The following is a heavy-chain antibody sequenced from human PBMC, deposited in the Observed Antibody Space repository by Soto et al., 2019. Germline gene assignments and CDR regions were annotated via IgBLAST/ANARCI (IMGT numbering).Heavy chain of an antibody. V-gene: IGHV3-21*01. CDR3: XRDGYSSPLYYYYGMDV. Sequence: GGSLRLSCAASGFTFSIYSMNWVRQAPGKGLEWVSSISSSSSYIYYADSVKGRFTISRDNAKNSLYLQMNSLRAEDTAVYYCXRDGYSSPLYYYYGMDVWGQGTTVTVSS. J-gene: IGHJ6*02. D-gene: IGHD6-13*01. CDR1: GFTFSIYS. CDR2: ISSSSSYI.